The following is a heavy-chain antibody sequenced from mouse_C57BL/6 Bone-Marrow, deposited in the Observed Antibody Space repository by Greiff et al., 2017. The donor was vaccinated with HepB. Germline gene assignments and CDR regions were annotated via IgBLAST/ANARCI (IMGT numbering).Heavy chain of an antibody. J-gene: IGHJ4*01. Sequence: EVNVVESGGGLVQPGGSLSLSCAASGFTFTDYYMSWVRQPPGKALEWLGFIRNKANGYTTEYSASVKGRFTISRDNSQSILYLQMNALGAEDSATYYCASNYYYYAMDYWGQGTSVTVSS. V-gene: IGHV7-3*01. D-gene: IGHD2-1*01. CDR2: IRNKANGYTT. CDR3: ASNYYYYAMDY. CDR1: GFTFTDYY.